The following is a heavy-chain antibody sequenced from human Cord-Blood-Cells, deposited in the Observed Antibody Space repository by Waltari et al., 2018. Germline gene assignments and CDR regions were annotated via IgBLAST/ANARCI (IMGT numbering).Heavy chain of an antibody. CDR1: EVTFSSYA. V-gene: IGHV1-69*01. J-gene: IGHJ5*02. CDR3: ARVPGTTKFDP. D-gene: IGHD1-7*01. CDR2: IIPIFGTA. Sequence: QVQLGQSGAEVKKPGSSVKVSCKASEVTFSSYAISWVRQAPGQGIEWMGGIIPIFGTANDAQKFQGRVTMTADESTSTAYMELSSLRSDNTAVYYCARVPGTTKFDPWGQGTLVTVSS.